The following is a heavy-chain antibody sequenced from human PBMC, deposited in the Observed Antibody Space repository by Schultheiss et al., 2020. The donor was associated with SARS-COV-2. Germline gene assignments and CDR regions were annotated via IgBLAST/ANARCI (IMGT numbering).Heavy chain of an antibody. Sequence: GSLRLSCAASGFTFSSYEMNWVRQAPGKGLEWVSYISSSGSTIYYADSVKGRFTISRDNAKNSLYLQMNSLRAEDTAVYYCARAILGDYYFDYWGQGTLVTVSS. CDR2: ISSSGSTI. D-gene: IGHD2-21*02. V-gene: IGHV3-48*03. J-gene: IGHJ4*02. CDR3: ARAILGDYYFDY. CDR1: GFTFSSYE.